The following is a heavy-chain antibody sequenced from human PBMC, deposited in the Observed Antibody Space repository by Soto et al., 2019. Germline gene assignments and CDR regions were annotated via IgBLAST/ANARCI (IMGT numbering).Heavy chain of an antibody. CDR3: AKDKGRAYCGGNCYFFDY. CDR1: GFIFTTNS. V-gene: IGHV3-23*01. Sequence: GGSLSLSCVTSGFIFTTNSMNWVRQVPEKGLQWLSSISASGTFKSYADSVKDRFTISRDNSNNTLYLQMNSLRAEDTAVYYCAKDKGRAYCGGNCYFFDYWGQGALVTVSS. D-gene: IGHD2-21*02. J-gene: IGHJ4*02. CDR2: ISASGTFK.